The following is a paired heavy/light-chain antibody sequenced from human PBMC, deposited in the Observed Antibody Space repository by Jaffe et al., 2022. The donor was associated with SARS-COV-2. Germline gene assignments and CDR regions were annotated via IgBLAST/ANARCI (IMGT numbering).Light chain of an antibody. Sequence: SYELTQPHSVSVSPGQTATITCSGDELGARYAFWYQQKPGQPPVLVLYQNVKRPSGIPERFSGSNSGNTATLTISGTQAMDEGDYYCLAWDSDTAVFGGGTMLTVL. CDR2: QNV. CDR1: ELGARY. V-gene: IGLV3-1*01. CDR3: LAWDSDTAV. J-gene: IGLJ3*02.
Heavy chain of an antibody. Sequence: QVQLQQWGAGLLKPSETLSLNCAVSGGSFSDYYWSWIRQPPGKGLEWIGEVKHDGSTKYKPSLKSRVTMSIDTSKNEVSLKLSAVTAADTAVYYCASLRGESSGYLGIGIDLWGQGTLVTVSS. CDR2: VKHDGST. J-gene: IGHJ4*02. D-gene: IGHD3-22*01. V-gene: IGHV4-34*01. CDR3: ASLRGESSGYLGIGIDL. CDR1: GGSFSDYY.